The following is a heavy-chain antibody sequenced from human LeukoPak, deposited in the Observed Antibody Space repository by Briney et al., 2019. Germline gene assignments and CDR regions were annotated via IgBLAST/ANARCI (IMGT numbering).Heavy chain of an antibody. CDR1: GFTFSSYW. CDR2: INSDGSST. J-gene: IGHJ5*02. CDR3: ARRTYYYGSGSYYSDGWFDP. Sequence: GGSLRLSCAASGFTFSSYWMHWVRQAPGKGLVWVSRINSDGSSTSYADSVKGRFTISRDNAKNTLYLQMNSLRAEDTAVYYCARRTYYYGSGSYYSDGWFDPWGQGTLVTVSS. D-gene: IGHD3-10*01. V-gene: IGHV3-74*01.